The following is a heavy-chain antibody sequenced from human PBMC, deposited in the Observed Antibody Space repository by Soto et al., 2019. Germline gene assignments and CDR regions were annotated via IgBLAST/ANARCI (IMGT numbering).Heavy chain of an antibody. V-gene: IGHV3-21*01. CDR3: ARGRRATYNWFDP. Sequence: GGSLRLSCAASGFTFSSYSMNWVRQAPGKGLEWVSSISSSSSYIYYADSVKGRFTISRDNAKNSLYLQMNSLRAEDTAVYYCARGRRATYNWFDPWGQGTLVTVS. CDR2: ISSSSSYI. J-gene: IGHJ5*02. CDR1: GFTFSSYS.